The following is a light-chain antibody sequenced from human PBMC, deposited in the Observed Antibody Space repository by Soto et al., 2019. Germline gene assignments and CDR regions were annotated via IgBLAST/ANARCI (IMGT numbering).Light chain of an antibody. CDR2: EVT. Sequence: QSALTQPPSASGSPGQSVTISCTGTSSDVGGYNFVSWYQQHPGKAPKLMIYEVTKRPSGVPDRFSGSKSGNTASLTVSGLQAEDEADYYCSSKAGGYSGTFGGGTKLTVL. J-gene: IGLJ2*01. V-gene: IGLV2-8*01. CDR1: SSDVGGYNF. CDR3: SSKAGGYSGT.